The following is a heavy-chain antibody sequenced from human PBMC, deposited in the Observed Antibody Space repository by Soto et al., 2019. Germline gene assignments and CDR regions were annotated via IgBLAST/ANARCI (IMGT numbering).Heavy chain of an antibody. CDR3: ARGTSNYYDSSGYYYFDY. CDR2: IIPIFGTA. D-gene: IGHD3-22*01. V-gene: IGHV1-69*13. Sequence: GASVKVSCKASGGTFSSYAISWVRQAPGQGLEWMGGIIPIFGTANYAQKLQGRVTITADESTSTAYMELSSLRSEDTAVYYCARGTSNYYDSSGYYYFDYWGQGTLVTVSS. J-gene: IGHJ4*02. CDR1: GGTFSSYA.